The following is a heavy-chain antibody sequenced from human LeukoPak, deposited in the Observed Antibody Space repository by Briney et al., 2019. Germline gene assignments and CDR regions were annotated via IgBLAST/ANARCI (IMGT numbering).Heavy chain of an antibody. CDR3: ARLERDYYYGMDV. CDR1: GGSISSGDYY. V-gene: IGHV4-30-4*01. CDR2: IYYSGST. D-gene: IGHD1-1*01. Sequence: SQTLSLTCTVSGGSISSGDYYWSWIRQPPGKGLEWIGYIYYSGSTYYNPSLKSRVTISVDTSKNQFSLKLSSVTAADTAVYYCARLERDYYYGMDVWGQGTTVTVSS. J-gene: IGHJ6*02.